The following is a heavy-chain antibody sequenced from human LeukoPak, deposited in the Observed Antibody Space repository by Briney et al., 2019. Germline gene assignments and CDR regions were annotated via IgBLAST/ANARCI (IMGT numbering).Heavy chain of an antibody. V-gene: IGHV1-46*01. CDR2: IIPSDGST. J-gene: IGHJ4*02. CDR3: ARGKVVTMVRGVIITYFDY. CDR1: GYSFTRYF. Sequence: ASEKVSCKASGYSFTRYFIHWVRQAPAQGLEWMRIIIPSDGSTSYAQKFQGRVTMTRDTSTSTVYMELSSLRSEDTAVYYCARGKVVTMVRGVIITYFDYWGQGTLVTVSS. D-gene: IGHD3-10*01.